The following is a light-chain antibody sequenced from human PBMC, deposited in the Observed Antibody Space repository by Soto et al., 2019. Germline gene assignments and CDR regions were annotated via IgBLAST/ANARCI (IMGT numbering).Light chain of an antibody. CDR3: LQDYNYPWT. Sequence: IQMTQSPSTLSGSVGDRVTITCRASQTISSWLAWYQQKPGKAPKLLIFGATTLQSGVPSRFSASGSGPDFTLTISSLQPEDFATYYCLQDYNYPWTFGQGTKVDI. J-gene: IGKJ1*01. V-gene: IGKV1-6*01. CDR2: GAT. CDR1: QTISSW.